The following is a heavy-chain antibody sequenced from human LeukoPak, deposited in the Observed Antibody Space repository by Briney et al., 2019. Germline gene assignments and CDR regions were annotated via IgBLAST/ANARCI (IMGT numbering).Heavy chain of an antibody. D-gene: IGHD5-12*01. Sequence: GGSLRLSCAASGFTFSSYGMHWVRQAPGKGLEWVAVIWYDGSSKYYADSVKGRFTISRDNSKNTLYLQMNSLRAEDTAVYYCARGHSGYDPEYYFDYWGQGTLVTVSS. CDR3: ARGHSGYDPEYYFDY. CDR2: IWYDGSSK. CDR1: GFTFSSYG. J-gene: IGHJ4*02. V-gene: IGHV3-33*01.